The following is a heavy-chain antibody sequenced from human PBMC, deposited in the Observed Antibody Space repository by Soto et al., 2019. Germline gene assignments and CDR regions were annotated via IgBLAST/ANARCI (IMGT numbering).Heavy chain of an antibody. V-gene: IGHV4-34*01. CDR1: GVSFSGYY. D-gene: IGHD2-15*01. J-gene: IGHJ5*02. CDR2: INHSGST. CDR3: ARGGYCSGGRRPNGFDR. Sequence: QVQLQQWGAGLLKPSVTLSLTCAVDGVSFSGYYWCWIRQPPGKGLEWLGEINHSGSTNYNPSLISRVTISVAASQDRFCLKLSSVAAADTAVYYCARGGYCSGGRRPNGFDRWGQGTRVTVSS.